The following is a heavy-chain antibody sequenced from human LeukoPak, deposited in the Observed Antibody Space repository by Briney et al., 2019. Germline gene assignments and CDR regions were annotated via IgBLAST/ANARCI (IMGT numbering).Heavy chain of an antibody. Sequence: ASVKVSCKVSGYTLTELSMHWVRQAPGKGLEWMGGFDPEDGETIYAQKFQGRVTMTEDTSTDTAYMELSSLRSEDTAVYYCATGIATAGTPWGGYYYGMDVWGQGTTVTVSS. J-gene: IGHJ6*02. CDR2: FDPEDGET. D-gene: IGHD6-13*01. V-gene: IGHV1-24*01. CDR1: GYTLTELS. CDR3: ATGIATAGTPWGGYYYGMDV.